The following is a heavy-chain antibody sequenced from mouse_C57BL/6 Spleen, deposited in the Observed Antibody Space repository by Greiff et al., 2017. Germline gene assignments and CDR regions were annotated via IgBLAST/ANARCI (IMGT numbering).Heavy chain of an antibody. Sequence: EVKVVESGGDLVKPGGSLKLSCAASGFTFSSYGMSWVRQTPDKRLEWVATISSGGSYPYYPDSVKGRFTISRDNAKNTLYLQMSSLKSEDTAMYYCARPLITTVVATDAMDYWGQGTSVTVSS. CDR3: ARPLITTVVATDAMDY. CDR1: GFTFSSYG. D-gene: IGHD1-1*01. J-gene: IGHJ4*01. V-gene: IGHV5-6*01. CDR2: ISSGGSYP.